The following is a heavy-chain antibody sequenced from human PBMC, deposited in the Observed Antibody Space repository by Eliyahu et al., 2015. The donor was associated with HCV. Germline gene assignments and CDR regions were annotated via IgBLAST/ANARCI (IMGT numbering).Heavy chain of an antibody. CDR2: IIPILGIA. J-gene: IGHJ5*02. V-gene: IGHV1-69*02. Sequence: EVKKPGSSVKVSCKASGGTFSSYTISWVRQAPGQGLEWMGRIIPILGIANYAQKFQGRVTITADKSTSTAYMELSSLRSEDTAVYYCARKAYNWNAHDVDWFDPWGQGTLVTVSS. D-gene: IGHD1-1*01. CDR3: ARKAYNWNAHDVDWFDP. CDR1: GGTFSSYT.